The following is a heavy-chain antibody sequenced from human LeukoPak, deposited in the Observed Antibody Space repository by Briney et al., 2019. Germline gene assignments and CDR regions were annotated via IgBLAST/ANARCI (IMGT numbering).Heavy chain of an antibody. CDR1: GRSISSSSYY. J-gene: IGHJ6*03. V-gene: IGHV4-39*01. CDR2: IYYSGST. Sequence: PSETLSLTCTVSGRSISSSSYYWGWIRQPPGKGLEWIGSIYYSGSTYYNPSLKSRVTISVDTSKNQFSLKLSSVTAADTAVYYCARRHNYYYYMDVWGKGTTVTVSS. CDR3: ARRHNYYYYMDV.